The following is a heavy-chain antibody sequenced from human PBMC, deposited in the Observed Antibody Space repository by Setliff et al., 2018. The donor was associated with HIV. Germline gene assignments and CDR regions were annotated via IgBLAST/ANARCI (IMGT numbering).Heavy chain of an antibody. CDR2: IYYSGST. CDR3: ARAFYYDRHWFDP. D-gene: IGHD3-22*01. J-gene: IGHJ5*02. Sequence: SETLSLTCTVSGASVSNYYWSWIRQPPGKGLEWIGHIYYSGSTNYNPSLKSRVTISEDTSRNQFSLKLNSVTAADTAVYYCARAFYYDRHWFDPWGQGTLVTAPQ. CDR1: GASVSNYY. V-gene: IGHV4-59*02.